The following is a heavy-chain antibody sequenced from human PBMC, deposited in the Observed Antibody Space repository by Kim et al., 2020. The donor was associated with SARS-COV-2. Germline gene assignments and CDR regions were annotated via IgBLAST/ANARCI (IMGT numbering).Heavy chain of an antibody. D-gene: IGHD5-12*01. CDR3: ARVGGYAKPFDY. CDR2: ISSSSSYI. J-gene: IGHJ4*02. CDR1: GFTFSSYS. V-gene: IGHV3-21*01. Sequence: GGSLRLSCAASGFTFSSYSMNWVRQAPGKGLEWVSSISSSSSYIYYADSVKGRFTISRDNAKNSLYLQMNSLRAEDTAVYYCARVGGYAKPFDYWGQGTLVTVSS.